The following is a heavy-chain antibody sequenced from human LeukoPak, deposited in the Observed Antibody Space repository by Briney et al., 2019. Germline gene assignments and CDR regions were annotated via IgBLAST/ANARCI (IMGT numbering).Heavy chain of an antibody. J-gene: IGHJ4*02. V-gene: IGHV3-23*01. CDR2: ISGSGGST. Sequence: GGSLRLSCVASGFTFRSYAMTGVRQAPGKGLEWVSAISGSGGSTYYADSVKGRFTISRDNSKNTLYLQMNSLRAEDTAVYYCAKTVEYSSSWYGYWGQGTLVTVSS. CDR3: AKTVEYSSSWYGY. D-gene: IGHD6-13*01. CDR1: GFTFRSYA.